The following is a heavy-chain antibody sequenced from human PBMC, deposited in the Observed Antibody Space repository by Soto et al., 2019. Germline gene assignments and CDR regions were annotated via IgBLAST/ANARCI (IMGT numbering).Heavy chain of an antibody. CDR3: ARGGGWVGEASFDS. CDR2: VNAGNGRE. V-gene: IGHV1-3*01. CDR1: GYTFTSYT. J-gene: IGHJ4*02. D-gene: IGHD3-10*01. Sequence: QVQLEQSGAEVKKPGASVKVSCKTSGYTFTSYTLHWVRQAPGQGLEWMGRVNAGNGREKFSQRSRERLCLSSDKSQTPTYMELRSHRSKDTAVYYCARGGGWVGEASFDSWGQGTQVTVSS.